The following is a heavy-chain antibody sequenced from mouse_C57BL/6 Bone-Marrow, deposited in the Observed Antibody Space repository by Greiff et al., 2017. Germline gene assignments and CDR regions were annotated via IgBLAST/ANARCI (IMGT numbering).Heavy chain of an antibody. CDR2: IYPGDGDT. Sequence: VQRVESGPELVKPGASVKISCKASGYAFSSSWMNWVKQRPGKGLEWIGRIYPGDGDTNYNGKFKGKATLTADKSSSTAFMQLSSLTSEDSAVYFCARSGNYYGSSYFYWYFDVWGTGTTVTVSS. CDR3: ARSGNYYGSSYFYWYFDV. J-gene: IGHJ1*03. D-gene: IGHD1-1*01. CDR1: GYAFSSSW. V-gene: IGHV1-82*01.